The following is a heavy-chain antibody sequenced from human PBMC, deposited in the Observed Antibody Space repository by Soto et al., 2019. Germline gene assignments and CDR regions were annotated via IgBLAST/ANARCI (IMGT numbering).Heavy chain of an antibody. J-gene: IGHJ4*02. CDR1: GFTFTNAW. D-gene: IGHD2-15*01. CDR3: TRVSPDCTIGSCYPLN. Sequence: GGSLRLSCAASGFTFTNAWINWVRQAPGKGLEWVGRIKSKTDGGTTDYAEPVKGRFAISRDDSNNMVYLQMNSLKIEDTAVYYCTRVSPDCTIGSCYPLNWGQGTLVTVSS. V-gene: IGHV3-15*07. CDR2: IKSKTDGGTT.